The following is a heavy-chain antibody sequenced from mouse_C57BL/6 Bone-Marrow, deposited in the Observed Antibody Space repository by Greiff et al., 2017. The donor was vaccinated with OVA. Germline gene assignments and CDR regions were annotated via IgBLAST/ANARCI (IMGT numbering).Heavy chain of an antibody. J-gene: IGHJ2*01. CDR1: GFTFSSYG. Sequence: EVKLVESGGDLVKPGGSLKLSCAASGFTFSSYGMSWVRQTPDKRLEWVATISSGGSYTYYPDSVKGRFTISRDNAKNTLYLQMRSLKSEDTAMYYCAREDYYALARVYFDYWGQGTTLTVSS. CDR2: ISSGGSYT. D-gene: IGHD1-1*01. CDR3: AREDYYALARVYFDY. V-gene: IGHV5-6*01.